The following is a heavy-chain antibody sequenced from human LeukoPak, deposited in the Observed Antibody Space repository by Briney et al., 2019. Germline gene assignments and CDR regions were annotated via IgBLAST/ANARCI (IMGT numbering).Heavy chain of an antibody. CDR1: GGSISSYY. V-gene: IGHV4-59*08. J-gene: IGHJ4*02. CDR3: ARLFKVAVAKYYFDY. Sequence: SETLSLTCTVSGGSISSYYWSWIRQPPGKGLEWIGYIYYSGSTNYNPSLKSRVTISVDTSRNQFSLKLSSVTAADTAVYYCARLFKVAVAKYYFDYWGQGTLVTVSP. D-gene: IGHD6-19*01. CDR2: IYYSGST.